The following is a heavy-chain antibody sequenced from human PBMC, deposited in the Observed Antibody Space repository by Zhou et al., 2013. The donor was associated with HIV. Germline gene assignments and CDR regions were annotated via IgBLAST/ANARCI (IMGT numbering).Heavy chain of an antibody. CDR2: IIPIFDIG. J-gene: IGHJ4*01. Sequence: QVQLVQSGAEVKKPGSSVKVSCKASENTFNSYSISWVRQAPGQGLEWMGGIIPIFDIGNYAQKFQGRVTITTDESTSTAYMELSSLRSDDAAVYYCARSGGYHDFLGGSSFDSWGHGTLVFVSS. D-gene: IGHD3-3*01. CDR3: ARSGGYHDFLGGSSFDS. CDR1: ENTFNSYS. V-gene: IGHV1-69*05.